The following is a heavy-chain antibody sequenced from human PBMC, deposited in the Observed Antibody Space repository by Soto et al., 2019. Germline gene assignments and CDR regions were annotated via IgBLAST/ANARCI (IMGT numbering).Heavy chain of an antibody. CDR2: INAGNGNT. D-gene: IGHD5-18*01. Sequence: ASVKVSCKASGYTFTSYAMHWVRQAPGQRLEWMGWINAGNGNTKYSQKFQGRVTITRDTSASTAYMELSSLRSEDTAVYYCESSYHTGRYYYGMDVWGQGTTVTVSS. CDR1: GYTFTSYA. J-gene: IGHJ6*02. V-gene: IGHV1-3*01. CDR3: ESSYHTGRYYYGMDV.